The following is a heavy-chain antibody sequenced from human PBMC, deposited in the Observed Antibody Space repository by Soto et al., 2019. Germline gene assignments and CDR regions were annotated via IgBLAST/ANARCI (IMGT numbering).Heavy chain of an antibody. CDR1: EFAFRNYA. CDR3: AKEPLRRSYFDY. Sequence: HPGGSLRLSCADSEFAFRNYAMNWVRQAPGKGLEWVSGISGSGGNTYYADSVRGRFTISRDNPKNTLYVQMSSLRAEDTAVYYCAKEPLRRSYFDYWGQGTLVTVSS. J-gene: IGHJ4*02. D-gene: IGHD4-17*01. CDR2: ISGSGGNT. V-gene: IGHV3-23*01.